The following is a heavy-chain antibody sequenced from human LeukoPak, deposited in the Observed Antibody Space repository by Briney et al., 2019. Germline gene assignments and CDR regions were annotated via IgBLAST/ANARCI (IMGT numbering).Heavy chain of an antibody. CDR2: MSGSSGYR. Sequence: PVGSLRLSCAASGFTVSSNFLSWVRQAPGKGLEWVSCMSGSSGYRYYADSVKGRCTISRDNAKNSLYLQMSSLRAEDTAVYYCARWGTGDTFDYWGQGTLVTVSS. V-gene: IGHV3-21*01. J-gene: IGHJ4*02. CDR1: GFTVSSNF. CDR3: ARWGTGDTFDY. D-gene: IGHD7-27*01.